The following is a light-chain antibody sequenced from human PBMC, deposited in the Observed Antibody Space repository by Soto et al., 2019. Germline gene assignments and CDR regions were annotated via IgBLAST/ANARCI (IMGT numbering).Light chain of an antibody. CDR3: QQSYLTTYA. Sequence: DIQMTQSPSSLSASVGDRVTITCRASQSISSYLNWYQQKPGKAPKLLIYAASSLQSGVPSRFSGSGSGTDFTLTITSLQPEDFATYYCQQSYLTTYAFGPGTKVDI. V-gene: IGKV1-39*01. J-gene: IGKJ3*01. CDR1: QSISSY. CDR2: AAS.